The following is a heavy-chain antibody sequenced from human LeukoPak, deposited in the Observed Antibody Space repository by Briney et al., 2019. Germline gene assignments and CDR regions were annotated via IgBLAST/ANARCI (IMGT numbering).Heavy chain of an antibody. CDR3: ARGTLRRDGYPEAPDY. Sequence: GSSVKVSCTASGGTFSSYAISWVRQAPGQGLEWMGGIIPIFGTANYAQKFQGRVTITTDESTSTAYMELSSLRSEDTAVYYCARGTLRRDGYPEAPDYWGQGTLVTVSS. CDR2: IIPIFGTA. D-gene: IGHD5-24*01. CDR1: GGTFSSYA. V-gene: IGHV1-69*05. J-gene: IGHJ4*02.